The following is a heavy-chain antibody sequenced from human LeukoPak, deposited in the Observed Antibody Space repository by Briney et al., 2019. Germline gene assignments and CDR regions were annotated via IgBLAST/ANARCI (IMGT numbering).Heavy chain of an antibody. CDR2: INHNGNVN. V-gene: IGHV3-7*03. CDR1: GFTFSNYA. D-gene: IGHD3-16*01. Sequence: GGSLRLSCSASGFTFSNYAIHWVRQAPGKGLEWVASINHNGNVNYYVDSVKGRFTISRDNAKNSLYLQMSNLRAEDTAVYFCARGGGLDVWGQGATVTVSS. CDR3: ARGGGLDV. J-gene: IGHJ6*02.